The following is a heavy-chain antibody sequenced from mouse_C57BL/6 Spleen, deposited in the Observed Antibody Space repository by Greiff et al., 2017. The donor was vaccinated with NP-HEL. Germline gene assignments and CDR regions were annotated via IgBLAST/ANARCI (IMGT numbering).Heavy chain of an antibody. Sequence: DVMLVESGGGLVKPGGSLKLSCAASGFTFSSYAMSWVRQTPEKRLEWVATISDGGSYTYYPDNVKGRCTISRDNAKNNLYLQMSHLKSEDTAMYYCARGDYYGSNYFDYWGQGTTLTVSS. CDR2: ISDGGSYT. J-gene: IGHJ2*01. D-gene: IGHD1-1*01. CDR3: ARGDYYGSNYFDY. V-gene: IGHV5-4*03. CDR1: GFTFSSYA.